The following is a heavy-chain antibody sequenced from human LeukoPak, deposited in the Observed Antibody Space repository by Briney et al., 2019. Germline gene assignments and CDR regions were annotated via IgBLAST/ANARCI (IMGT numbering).Heavy chain of an antibody. CDR3: TRENNWNSEGPVSPIDY. Sequence: ASVKVSCKASGYTFTSYGISCVRQAPGQGLEWMGWITAYNGNTNYAQKLQGRVTMTTDTSTSTAYMELRSLRSDDTAVYYCTRENNWNSEGPVSPIDYWGQGTLVTVSS. J-gene: IGHJ4*02. V-gene: IGHV1-18*01. CDR2: ITAYNGNT. D-gene: IGHD1-7*01. CDR1: GYTFTSYG.